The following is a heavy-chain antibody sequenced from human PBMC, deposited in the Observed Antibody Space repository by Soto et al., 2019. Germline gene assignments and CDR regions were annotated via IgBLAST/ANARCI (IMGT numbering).Heavy chain of an antibody. CDR2: IYYSGST. D-gene: IGHD3-10*01. CDR3: ARVNFGELSAHFDY. J-gene: IGHJ4*02. CDR1: GGSISSGGYY. Sequence: TSETLSLTCTVSGGSISSGGYYWSWIRQHPGKGLEWIGYIYYSGSTYYNPSLKSRVTISVDTSKNQFSLKLSSVTAADTAVYYCARVNFGELSAHFDYWGQGTLVTVSS. V-gene: IGHV4-31*03.